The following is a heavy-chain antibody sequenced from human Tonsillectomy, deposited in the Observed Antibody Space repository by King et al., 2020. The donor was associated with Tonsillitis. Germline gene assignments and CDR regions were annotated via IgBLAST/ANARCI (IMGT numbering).Heavy chain of an antibody. D-gene: IGHD1-26*01. CDR2: IYFSGNT. CDR3: ARDEGLLPNWFDP. CDR1: GGSISSYY. Sequence: MQLQESGPGLVKPSETLSLTCTVSGGSISSYYWSWIRQPPGKGLEWIGNIYFSGNTKYNPSLKSRITLSVDTSKNQFSLKLNSVTAADTAVYYCARDEGLLPNWFDPWGQGTLVTVSS. V-gene: IGHV4-59*01. J-gene: IGHJ5*02.